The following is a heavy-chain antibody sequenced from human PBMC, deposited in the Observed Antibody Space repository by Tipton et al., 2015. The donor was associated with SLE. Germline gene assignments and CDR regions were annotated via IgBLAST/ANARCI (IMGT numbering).Heavy chain of an antibody. V-gene: IGHV4-39*07. CDR3: ARDRGY. Sequence: TLSLTCTVSGGSISSSSYYWGWIRQPPGKGLEWIGSIYYSGSTYYNPPLKSRVTISVDTSKNQFSLKLSSVTAADTAVYYCARDRGYWGQGTLVTVSS. CDR1: GGSISSSSYY. CDR2: IYYSGST. J-gene: IGHJ4*02.